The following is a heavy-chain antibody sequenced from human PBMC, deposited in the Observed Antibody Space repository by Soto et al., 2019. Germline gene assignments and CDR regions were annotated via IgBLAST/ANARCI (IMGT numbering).Heavy chain of an antibody. Sequence: LETLSLTCAFYGLSFIAYYWILIRQPPGKGLEWIGEINHSGSTNYNPSLKSRVTISVDTSKNQFSLKLSSVTAADTAVYYCARDPQSNYGSGSYFPPHYYMDVWGKGTTVTVSS. D-gene: IGHD3-10*01. CDR2: INHSGST. J-gene: IGHJ6*03. V-gene: IGHV4-34*01. CDR1: GLSFIAYY. CDR3: ARDPQSNYGSGSYFPPHYYMDV.